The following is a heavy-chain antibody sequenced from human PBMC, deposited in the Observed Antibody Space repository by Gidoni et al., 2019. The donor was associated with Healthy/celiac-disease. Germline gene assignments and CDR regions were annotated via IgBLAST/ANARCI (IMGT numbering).Heavy chain of an antibody. CDR2: INHSGST. J-gene: IGHJ4*02. D-gene: IGHD4-17*01. CDR3: ASQEGWNGDYHFDY. V-gene: IGHV4-34*01. Sequence: QVQLQQWGAGLLKPSETLSLTCAVYGGSFSGYYSSWIRQPPGKGLEWIGEINHSGSTNYNPSLKSRVAISVDTSKNQFSLKLSSVTAADTAVYYCASQEGWNGDYHFDYWGQGTLVTVSS. CDR1: GGSFSGYY.